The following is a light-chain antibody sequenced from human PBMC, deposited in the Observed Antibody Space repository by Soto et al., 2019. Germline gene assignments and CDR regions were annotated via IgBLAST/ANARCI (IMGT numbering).Light chain of an antibody. J-gene: IGKJ5*01. Sequence: DIQMTQSPSSLSASVGARVTITRRASQGIDSSFAWYQEKPGKAPKIMIYAASSLQSGVPSRFSGSGSGTDFTLTISSLQPEDFATYYCQQLHDYPITFGQGTRLEIK. CDR1: QGIDSS. V-gene: IGKV1-9*01. CDR3: QQLHDYPIT. CDR2: AAS.